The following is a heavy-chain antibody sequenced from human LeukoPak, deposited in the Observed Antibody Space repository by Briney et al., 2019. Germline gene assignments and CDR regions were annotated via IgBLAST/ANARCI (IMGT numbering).Heavy chain of an antibody. D-gene: IGHD3-22*01. CDR3: ASEQSSGSLDQDAFDI. CDR2: IYWNGGST. Sequence: GGSLRLSCAASGFIFDDYGMSWVRQVPGKGLEWVSGIYWNGGSTRYADSVKGRFTISRDNSKNTLYLQMNSLRAEDTAVYYCASEQSSGSLDQDAFDIWGQGTMVTVSS. J-gene: IGHJ3*02. CDR1: GFIFDDYG. V-gene: IGHV3-20*04.